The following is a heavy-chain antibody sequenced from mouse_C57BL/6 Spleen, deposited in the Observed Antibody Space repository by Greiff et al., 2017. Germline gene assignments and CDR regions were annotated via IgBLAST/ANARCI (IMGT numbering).Heavy chain of an antibody. D-gene: IGHD1-1*01. Sequence: QVQLQQPGAELVKPGASVTMSCKASGYTFTSYWITWVKQRPGKGLEWIGDIYPGSGSTNYNEKFKSKATLTVDTSSSTAYMLLSSLTSEDSAVYYCARTPYYGSSYLYYAMDYWGQGTSVTVSS. CDR1: GYTFTSYW. CDR3: ARTPYYGSSYLYYAMDY. V-gene: IGHV1-55*01. CDR2: IYPGSGST. J-gene: IGHJ4*01.